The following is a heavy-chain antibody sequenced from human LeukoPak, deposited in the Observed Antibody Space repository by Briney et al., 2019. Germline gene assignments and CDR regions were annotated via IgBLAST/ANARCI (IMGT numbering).Heavy chain of an antibody. CDR2: INPNDGDT. Sequence: ASVKVSCKASGYTFTDYYMHWVRQAPGQGFEWIGWINPNDGDTNYAQKFQGGVTMTRDTSISTAHMEVSRLRSDDTAVYYCARANFLYCSSTTCLFDYWGQGTLVTVSS. D-gene: IGHD2-2*01. CDR3: ARANFLYCSSTTCLFDY. J-gene: IGHJ4*02. CDR1: GYTFTDYY. V-gene: IGHV1-2*02.